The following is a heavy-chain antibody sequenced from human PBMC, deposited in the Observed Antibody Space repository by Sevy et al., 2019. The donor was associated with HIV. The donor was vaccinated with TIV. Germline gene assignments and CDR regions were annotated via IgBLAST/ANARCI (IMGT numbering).Heavy chain of an antibody. CDR2: ISVDGTNK. D-gene: IGHD3-22*01. CDR3: VRETGGSGSAGFFGD. Sequence: GGSLRLSCAASGFTVTNYVIHWVRQAPGKGLEWVAVISVDGTNKQYADSVKGRFTISRDDPKNTVYVEMTSLTVEDTALYYCVRETGGSGSAGFFGDWGQRTLVTVSS. CDR1: GFTVTNYV. V-gene: IGHV3-30*03. J-gene: IGHJ4*02.